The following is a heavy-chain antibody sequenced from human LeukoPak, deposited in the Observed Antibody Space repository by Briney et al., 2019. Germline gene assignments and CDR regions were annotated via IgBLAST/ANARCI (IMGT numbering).Heavy chain of an antibody. CDR3: ARGRMAVAGSYEY. Sequence: PGGSLRLSCAASGITFGSYCMTWVRQAPGKGLECVANIKPDGSEKHYVDSVEGRFTISRDNAKNSLFLEMNSLRAEDTAVYYCARGRMAVAGSYEYWGQGTLVTVSS. CDR2: IKPDGSEK. J-gene: IGHJ4*02. CDR1: GITFGSYC. D-gene: IGHD6-19*01. V-gene: IGHV3-7*05.